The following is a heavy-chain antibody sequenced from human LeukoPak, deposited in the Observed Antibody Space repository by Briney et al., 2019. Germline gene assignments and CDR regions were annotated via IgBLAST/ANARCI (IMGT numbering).Heavy chain of an antibody. J-gene: IGHJ6*02. D-gene: IGHD2-15*01. Sequence: PSETLSLTCTVSGGSISSSSYYWGWIRQPPGKGLEWIGSIYYSGSTYYNPSLKSRVTVSVDTSKNQFSLNLSSVTAADTAVYYCAGYCSGGSCSSPWSYGMDVWGLGTTVTVSS. CDR3: AGYCSGGSCSSPWSYGMDV. CDR2: IYYSGST. CDR1: GGSISSSSYY. V-gene: IGHV4-39*01.